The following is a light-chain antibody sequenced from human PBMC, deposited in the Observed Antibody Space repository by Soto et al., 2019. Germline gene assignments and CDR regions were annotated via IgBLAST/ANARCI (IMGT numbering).Light chain of an antibody. V-gene: IGKV1-39*01. CDR1: QSISRY. J-gene: IGKJ5*01. Sequence: DIQMTQPPSTLPASVGDRVTITCRASQSISRYLNWYQQKPGKAPKLLIYAAPSLQSGVPSRFSGSGSGTDFTLTISSLQPEDFAVYYCQQYNNWPPITFGQGTRLEN. CDR2: AAP. CDR3: QQYNNWPPIT.